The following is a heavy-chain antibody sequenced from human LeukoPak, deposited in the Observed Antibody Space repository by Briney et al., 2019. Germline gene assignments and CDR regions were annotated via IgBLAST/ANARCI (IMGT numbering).Heavy chain of an antibody. CDR2: ISAGGGST. V-gene: IGHV3-23*01. CDR3: AKVVDMVRGPIDY. Sequence: GGSLRLSCAASGFTLSNYAMSWVRQAPGKGLEWVSVISAGGGSTLYADSVKGRFTISRDNSKNTLYLQMNSLRAEDTAVYYCAKVVDMVRGPIDYWGQGTLVTVSS. D-gene: IGHD3-10*01. J-gene: IGHJ4*02. CDR1: GFTLSNYA.